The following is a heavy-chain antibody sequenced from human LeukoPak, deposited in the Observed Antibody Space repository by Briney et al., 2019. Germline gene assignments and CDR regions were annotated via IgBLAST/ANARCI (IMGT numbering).Heavy chain of an antibody. D-gene: IGHD1-7*01. J-gene: IGHJ4*02. CDR1: GGSISSYY. V-gene: IGHV4-59*01. CDR3: ARVLAGTSSYYFDY. Sequence: SETLSLTCTVSGGSISSYYWSWIRQPPGKGLEWIGYIYYSGSTNYNPFLKSRVTISVDTSKNQFSLKLSSVTAADTAVYYCARVLAGTSSYYFDYWGQGTLVTVSS. CDR2: IYYSGST.